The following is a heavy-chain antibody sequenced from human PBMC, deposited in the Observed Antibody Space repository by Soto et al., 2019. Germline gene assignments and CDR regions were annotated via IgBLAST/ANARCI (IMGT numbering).Heavy chain of an antibody. CDR2: ISGSGGST. D-gene: IGHD3-10*01. J-gene: IGHJ5*02. CDR3: AKDLWFGELYLNNWFDP. V-gene: IGHV3-23*01. Sequence: GSLRLSCAASGFTFSSYAMSWVRQAPGKGLEWVSAISGSGGSTYYADSVKGRFTISRDNSKNTLYLQMNSLRAEDTAVYYCAKDLWFGELYLNNWFDPWGQGTLVTVSS. CDR1: GFTFSSYA.